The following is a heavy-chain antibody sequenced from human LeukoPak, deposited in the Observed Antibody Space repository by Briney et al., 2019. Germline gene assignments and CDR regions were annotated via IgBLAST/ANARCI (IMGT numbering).Heavy chain of an antibody. D-gene: IGHD3-10*01. CDR3: ARGEGSSYYYGSGSSYNWFDP. J-gene: IGHJ5*02. CDR1: GGSISSGDYY. Sequence: SETLSLTCTVSGGSISSGDYYWSWIRQPPGKGLEWIGYIYYSGSTYYNPSLKGRVTISVDTSKNQFSLKLSSVTAADTAVYYCARGEGSSYYYGSGSSYNWFDPWGQGTLVTVSS. CDR2: IYYSGST. V-gene: IGHV4-30-4*01.